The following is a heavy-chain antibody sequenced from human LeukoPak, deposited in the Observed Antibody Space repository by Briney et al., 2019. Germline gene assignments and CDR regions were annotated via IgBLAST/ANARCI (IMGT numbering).Heavy chain of an antibody. Sequence: GGSLRLSCAASGFTFSSYSMNWVRQAPGKGLEWVSSISSSSSYIYYADSVKGRFTISRDNAKNSLYLQMNSLRAEDTAVYYCARDLPSSSWCFDYWGQGTLVTVSS. J-gene: IGHJ4*02. D-gene: IGHD6-13*01. CDR1: GFTFSSYS. V-gene: IGHV3-21*01. CDR3: ARDLPSSSWCFDY. CDR2: ISSSSSYI.